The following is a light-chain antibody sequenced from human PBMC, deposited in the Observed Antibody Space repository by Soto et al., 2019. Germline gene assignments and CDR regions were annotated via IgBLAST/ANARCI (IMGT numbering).Light chain of an antibody. V-gene: IGLV1-40*01. CDR1: SSNIGAGYD. CDR3: QSYDSSLSGSYV. J-gene: IGLJ1*01. CDR2: TNN. Sequence: QSVLTQPPSVSGAPGQRVTISCTGSSSNIGAGYDVHWYQQLPGAAPRLLIHTNNNRPSGVPDRFSGSKSGTSASLAITGLQAEDEADYYCQSYDSSLSGSYVFGTGTKVTVL.